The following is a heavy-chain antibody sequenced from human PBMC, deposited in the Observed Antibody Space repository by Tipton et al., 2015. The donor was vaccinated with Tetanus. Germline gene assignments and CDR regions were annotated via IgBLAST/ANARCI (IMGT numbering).Heavy chain of an antibody. CDR3: ARVPVVAVVAVGMGV. CDR1: GGSFSGDY. Sequence: TLSLTCAVHGGSFSGDYWTWIRQPPGKGLEWIGEITQVGSTNYNPSLKSRVTISMDTSKNEFSLRLSSVTAADTAVYYCARVPVVAVVAVGMGVWGQGTTVTVSS. D-gene: IGHD2-15*01. V-gene: IGHV4-34*01. CDR2: ITQVGST. J-gene: IGHJ6*02.